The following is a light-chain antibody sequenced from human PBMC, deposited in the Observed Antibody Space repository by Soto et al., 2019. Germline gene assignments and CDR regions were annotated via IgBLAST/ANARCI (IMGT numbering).Light chain of an antibody. V-gene: IGLV2-14*01. CDR3: SSYTTSSIYV. Sequence: QSALTQPASVSGSPGQSITISCTGSSTDVGAYNYVSWYQQHPGKVPKLIIFEVTNRPSGVSNRFSGSKSGNTASLIISGLQPEDEAEYSCSSYTTSSIYVFGTGTKVTVL. J-gene: IGLJ1*01. CDR1: STDVGAYNY. CDR2: EVT.